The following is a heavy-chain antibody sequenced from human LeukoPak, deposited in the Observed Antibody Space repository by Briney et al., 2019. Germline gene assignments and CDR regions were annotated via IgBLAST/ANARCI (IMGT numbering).Heavy chain of an antibody. J-gene: IGHJ4*02. D-gene: IGHD3-10*01. V-gene: IGHV4-59*08. CDR1: GGSISSYY. CDR3: AGFTFFRGVITFDY. Sequence: PSETLSLTCTDSGGSISSYYWSWIRQPPGKGLEWIGYIYYSGSTNYNPSLRSRVSISVDTSKNQFSLKLSSVTAADTAVYSCAGFTFFRGVITFDYWGQGTLVTVSS. CDR2: IYYSGST.